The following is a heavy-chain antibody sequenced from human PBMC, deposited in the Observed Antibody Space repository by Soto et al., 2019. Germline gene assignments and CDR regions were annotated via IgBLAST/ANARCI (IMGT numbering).Heavy chain of an antibody. J-gene: IGHJ4*02. V-gene: IGHV3-7*01. CDR1: GFTVSSYW. CDR2: IKQDGSEK. Sequence: GSVRLSCAASGFTVSSYWRSWVRQAPGKGLEWVANIKQDGSEKYYVDSVKGRFTISRDNAKNSLYPQMNSLRAEDTAVYYCARVPSIMITFGGVIVPYYFDYWGQGTLVTVSS. D-gene: IGHD3-16*02. CDR3: ARVPSIMITFGGVIVPYYFDY.